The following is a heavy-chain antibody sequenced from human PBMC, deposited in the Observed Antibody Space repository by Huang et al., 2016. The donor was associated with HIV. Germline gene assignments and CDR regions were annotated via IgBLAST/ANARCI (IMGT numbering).Heavy chain of an antibody. Sequence: EVHLVESGGGLVQPGGSLRLSCAASGFTFSIYSMNWIRQAPGKGLEWVSKIDNRGYNTNYADSVKGRFIISRDNAKNSLYLQMSSLNVDDTAVYYCEGGGYWGQGTPITVSS. CDR1: GFTFSIYS. CDR2: IDNRGYNT. D-gene: IGHD3-16*01. J-gene: IGHJ4*02. V-gene: IGHV3-48*01. CDR3: EGGGY.